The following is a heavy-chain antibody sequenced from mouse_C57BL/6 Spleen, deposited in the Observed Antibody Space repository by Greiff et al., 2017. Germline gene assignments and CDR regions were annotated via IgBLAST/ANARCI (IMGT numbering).Heavy chain of an antibody. CDR2: IDPENGDT. CDR3: TTGYSNPDY. Sequence: EVQGVESGAELVRPGASVKLSCTASGFNIKDDYMHWVKQRPEQGLEWIGWIDPENGDTEYASKFQGKATITADTSSNTAYLPLSSLTSADTAVYYCTTGYSNPDYWGQGTTLTVSS. V-gene: IGHV14-4*01. J-gene: IGHJ2*01. CDR1: GFNIKDDY. D-gene: IGHD2-5*01.